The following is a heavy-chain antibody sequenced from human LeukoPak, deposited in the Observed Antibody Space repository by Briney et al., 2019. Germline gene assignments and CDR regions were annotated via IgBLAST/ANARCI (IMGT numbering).Heavy chain of an antibody. D-gene: IGHD6-13*01. J-gene: IGHJ5*02. V-gene: IGHV4-59*12. Sequence: PSETLSLTCTVSGGSISSYYWSWIRQPPGKGLEWIGYIYHSGSTYYNPSLKSRVTISVDRSKNQSSLKLSSVTAADTAVYYCARDKGDSSSSITDTFDPWGQGTLVTVSS. CDR2: IYHSGST. CDR3: ARDKGDSSSSITDTFDP. CDR1: GGSISSYY.